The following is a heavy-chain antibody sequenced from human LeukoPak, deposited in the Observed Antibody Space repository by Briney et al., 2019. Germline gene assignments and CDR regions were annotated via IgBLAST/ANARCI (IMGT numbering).Heavy chain of an antibody. V-gene: IGHV5-51*01. CDR1: GYSFTTYW. J-gene: IGHJ5*02. CDR2: IYPGDSDT. Sequence: GASLKISFTGSGYSFTTYWIGWVRPLPGKGLGWMGIIYPGDSDTRYSPSFQGQVTISADKSISTAYLQWNSLKASDTAIYYCARYGLGVGASRDWFDPWGQGTLVTVSS. D-gene: IGHD1-26*01. CDR3: ARYGLGVGASRDWFDP.